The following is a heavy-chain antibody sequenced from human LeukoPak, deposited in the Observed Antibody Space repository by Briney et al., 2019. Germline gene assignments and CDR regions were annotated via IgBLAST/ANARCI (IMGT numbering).Heavy chain of an antibody. CDR1: GYTFTDSY. V-gene: IGHV1-2*06. D-gene: IGHD3-10*01. Sequence: ASVKVSCKTSGYTFTDSYIHWVRQAPGQGLEWMGRNNPNSGDSNYSQKFQGRVTMTRDTSISTAYMELSRLRSDDTAVYYCARDSHAMVRGVIAYWGQGTLVTVSS. CDR3: ARDSHAMVRGVIAY. J-gene: IGHJ4*02. CDR2: NNPNSGDS.